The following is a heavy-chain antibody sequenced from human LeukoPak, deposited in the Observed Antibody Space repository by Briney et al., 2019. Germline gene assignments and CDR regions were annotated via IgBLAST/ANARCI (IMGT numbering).Heavy chain of an antibody. CDR1: GGSISSGDKY. Sequence: PSETLSLTCTVSGGSISSGDKYWSWIRQPLGKGLEWIGNVHYSGTTSYNSSLTSRLSMSVDRSKNQCSLRLSSVTAADTAVYYCARDWQLVDWGQGTLVTVSS. CDR3: ARDWQLVD. D-gene: IGHD1-1*01. CDR2: VHYSGTT. J-gene: IGHJ4*02. V-gene: IGHV4-30-4*01.